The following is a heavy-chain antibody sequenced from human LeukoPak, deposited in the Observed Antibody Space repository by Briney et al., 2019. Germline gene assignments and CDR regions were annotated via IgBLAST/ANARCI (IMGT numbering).Heavy chain of an antibody. J-gene: IGHJ4*02. CDR1: GGSISSYY. D-gene: IGHD3-22*01. CDR2: IYTSGSN. V-gene: IGHV4-4*07. Sequence: SETLSLTCTVSGGSISSYYWSWIRQPAGKGLEWIGRIYTSGSNNYNPSLKSRVTMSVDTSKNQFSLKLSSVTAADTAVYYCARGRLSYYYDSSASSDYFDYWGQGTLVTVSS. CDR3: ARGRLSYYYDSSASSDYFDY.